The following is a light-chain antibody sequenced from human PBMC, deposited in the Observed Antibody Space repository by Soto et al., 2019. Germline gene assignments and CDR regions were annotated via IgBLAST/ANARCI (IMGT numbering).Light chain of an antibody. J-gene: IGKJ1*01. CDR2: GAS. V-gene: IGKV3-20*01. CDR3: QQYGRSGT. Sequence: IVSTHSPGTLYPPPWQRATPPCRASQSVSNNYLAWYQQKPGQAPRLLIYGASNRATGIPDRFSGSGSGTDFTLTISRLEPEDFAVYYCQQYGRSGTFGQGTKVDIK. CDR1: QSVSNNY.